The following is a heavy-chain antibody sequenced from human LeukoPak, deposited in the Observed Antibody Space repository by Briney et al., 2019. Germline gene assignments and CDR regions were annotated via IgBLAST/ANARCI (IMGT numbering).Heavy chain of an antibody. J-gene: IGHJ4*02. CDR2: ISSSSSYI. Sequence: TGGSLRLSCAASGFTFSSYSMNWVRQAPGKGLEWVSSISSSSSYIYYADSVKGRFTISRDNAKNSLYLQMNSLRAEDTAVYYWGRSEEQYSSSWYVFDCGGQEPLVTVS. CDR1: GFTFSSYS. V-gene: IGHV3-21*01. D-gene: IGHD6-13*01. CDR3: GRSEEQYSSSWYVFDC.